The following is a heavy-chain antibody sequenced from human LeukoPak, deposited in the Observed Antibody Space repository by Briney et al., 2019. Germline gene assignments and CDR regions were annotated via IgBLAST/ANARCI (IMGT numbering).Heavy chain of an antibody. J-gene: IGHJ4*02. CDR3: ARLDKRSGGRGPLGY. V-gene: IGHV4-59*08. Sequence: SETLSLTCTVSGGSISSYYWSWIRQPPGKGLEWIGYKYYSGSTNYSPSLKSRVTISVNTSKNQFSLKLSSVTAADTAVYYCARLDKRSGGRGPLGYWGQGTLVTVSS. CDR2: KYYSGST. CDR1: GGSISSYY. D-gene: IGHD3-16*01.